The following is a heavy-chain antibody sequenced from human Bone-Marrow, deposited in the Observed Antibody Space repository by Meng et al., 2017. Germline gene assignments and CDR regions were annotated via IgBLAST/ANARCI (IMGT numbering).Heavy chain of an antibody. J-gene: IGHJ4*02. CDR2: IKSNSDGGTT. V-gene: IGHV3-15*01. D-gene: IGHD6-13*01. CDR1: GFTFSSYA. CDR3: ATGAAAADH. Sequence: EVQLWALGGGLGPPWVFLNLSCATSGFTFSSYAMSWVRQAPGKGLEWVGRIKSNSDGGTTDYAAPVKGRFTISRDDSKNTLYLQMNSLITEDTAVYFCATGAAAADHWGQGTLVTVSS.